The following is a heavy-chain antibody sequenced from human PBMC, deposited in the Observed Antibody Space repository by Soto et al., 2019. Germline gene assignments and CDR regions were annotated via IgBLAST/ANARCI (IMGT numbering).Heavy chain of an antibody. CDR3: ARQGAVAGHYYYYYGMDV. Sequence: PSETLSLTCTVSGGSISSYYWGWIRQPPGKGLEWIGSIYYSGSTYYNPSLKSRVTISVDTSKNQFSLKLSSVTAADTAVYYRARQGAVAGHYYYYYGMDVWGQGTTVTVSS. D-gene: IGHD6-19*01. V-gene: IGHV4-39*01. CDR2: IYYSGST. CDR1: GGSISSYY. J-gene: IGHJ6*02.